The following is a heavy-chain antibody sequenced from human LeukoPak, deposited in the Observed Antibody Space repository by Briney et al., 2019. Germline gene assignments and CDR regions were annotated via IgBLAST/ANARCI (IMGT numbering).Heavy chain of an antibody. J-gene: IGHJ4*02. Sequence: SETLSLTCTVSGYSISSGYYWGWIRQPPGKGLEWIGSIYHSGSTYYNPSLKSRVTISVDTSKNQFSLKLSSVTAADTAVYYCARVGVIETAGFDYWGQGTLVTVSS. D-gene: IGHD2-21*02. CDR2: IYHSGST. V-gene: IGHV4-38-2*02. CDR1: GYSISSGYY. CDR3: ARVGVIETAGFDY.